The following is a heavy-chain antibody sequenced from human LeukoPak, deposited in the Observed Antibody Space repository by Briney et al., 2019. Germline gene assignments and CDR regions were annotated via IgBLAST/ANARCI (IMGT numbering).Heavy chain of an antibody. CDR3: ARDVSMATIVDAFDI. D-gene: IGHD5-24*01. Sequence: ASVKVSCKASGYTFTSYYMHWVRQAPGQGLEWMGIINPSGGSTSYAQKFQGRVTMTRDTSTSTVYMELSSLRSEDTAVYYCARDVSMATIVDAFDIWGQGTMVTVSS. CDR1: GYTFTSYY. J-gene: IGHJ3*02. V-gene: IGHV1-46*01. CDR2: INPSGGST.